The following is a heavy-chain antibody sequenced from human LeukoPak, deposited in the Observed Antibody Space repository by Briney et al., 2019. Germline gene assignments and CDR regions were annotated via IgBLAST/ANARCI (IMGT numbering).Heavy chain of an antibody. V-gene: IGHV3-53*01. CDR1: GFTVSSNY. J-gene: IGHJ4*02. Sequence: GGSLRLSCAASGFTVSSNYMSWVRQAPGKGLEWVSVIYSGGSTYYADSVKGRFTISRDNSKNTLYLQMNSLRAEDTAVYYCARGPDYGGSYFDYWGQGTLVTVSS. D-gene: IGHD4-23*01. CDR2: IYSGGST. CDR3: ARGPDYGGSYFDY.